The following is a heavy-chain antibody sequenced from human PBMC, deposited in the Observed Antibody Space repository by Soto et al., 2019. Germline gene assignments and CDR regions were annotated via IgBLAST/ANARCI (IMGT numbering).Heavy chain of an antibody. Sequence: PGGSLRLSCAASGFTFSSYGMHWVRQAPGKGLEWVAVISYDGSNKYYADSVKGRFTISRDNSKNTLYLQMNSLRAEDTAVYYCAKDWTIFGVVIGYYYGMGVWGQGTTVTVSS. J-gene: IGHJ6*02. CDR1: GFTFSSYG. CDR2: ISYDGSNK. CDR3: AKDWTIFGVVIGYYYGMGV. V-gene: IGHV3-30*18. D-gene: IGHD3-3*01.